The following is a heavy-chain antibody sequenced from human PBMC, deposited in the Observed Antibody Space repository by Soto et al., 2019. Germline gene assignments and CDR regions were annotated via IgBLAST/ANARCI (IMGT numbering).Heavy chain of an antibody. CDR3: ARLTGYCSSTSCYTLPYNWFDP. CDR2: IYYSGST. D-gene: IGHD2-2*02. Sequence: NPSETLSLTCTVSGGSISSSSYYWGWIRQPPGKGLEWIGSIYYSGSTYYNPSLKSRVTISVDTSKNQFSLKLSSVTAADTAVYYCARLTGYCSSTSCYTLPYNWFDPWGQGTLVTVSS. V-gene: IGHV4-39*01. J-gene: IGHJ5*02. CDR1: GGSISSSSYY.